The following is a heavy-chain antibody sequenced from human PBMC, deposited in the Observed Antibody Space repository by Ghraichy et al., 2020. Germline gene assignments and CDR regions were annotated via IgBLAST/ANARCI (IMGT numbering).Heavy chain of an antibody. CDR2: TYYRSKWYN. CDR1: GDSVSSNSSA. CDR3: ARDYYDSSGDAFDI. J-gene: IGHJ3*02. D-gene: IGHD3-22*01. Sequence: SQTLSLTCAISGDSVSSNSSAWNWIRQSPSRGLEWLGRTYYRSKWYNDYAVSVKSRITINPDTSQNQFSLQLNSVTPEDTAVYYCARDYYDSSGDAFDIWGQGTMVTVSS. V-gene: IGHV6-1*01.